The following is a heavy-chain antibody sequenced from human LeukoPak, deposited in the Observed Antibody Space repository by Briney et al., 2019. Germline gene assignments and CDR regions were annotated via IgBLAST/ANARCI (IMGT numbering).Heavy chain of an antibody. V-gene: IGHV3-21*01. CDR1: GFTFSSYS. Sequence: AGGSLRLSCAASGFTFSSYSMNWVRQAPGKGLEWVSSISSSSYIYYADSVKGRFTISRDNAKNSLYLQMNSLRAEDTAVYYCAREDSGYDCIDYWGQGTLVTVSS. D-gene: IGHD5-12*01. J-gene: IGHJ4*02. CDR3: AREDSGYDCIDY. CDR2: ISSSSYI.